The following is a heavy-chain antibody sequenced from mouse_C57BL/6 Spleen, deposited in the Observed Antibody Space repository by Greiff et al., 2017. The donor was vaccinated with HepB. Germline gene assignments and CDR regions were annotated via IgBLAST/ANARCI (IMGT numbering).Heavy chain of an antibody. V-gene: IGHV14-2*01. CDR2: LDPEDGET. CDR1: GFNIPDYY. Sequence: VQLQQSGAELVKPGASVKLSCTASGFNIPDYYMHWVKQRTEQGLEWIGRLDPEDGETKYAPKFQGKATIPADTSANTADLQLSSLTSEDTAVYYCARSSDLRRYYAMDYWGQGTSVTVSS. J-gene: IGHJ4*01. CDR3: ARSSDLRRYYAMDY.